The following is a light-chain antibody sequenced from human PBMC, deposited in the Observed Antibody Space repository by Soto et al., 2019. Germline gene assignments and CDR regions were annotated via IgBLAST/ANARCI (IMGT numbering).Light chain of an antibody. J-gene: IGKJ4*01. CDR3: QQRSNWPLT. CDR2: DAS. CDR1: QSVSSS. V-gene: IGKV3-11*01. Sequence: EIVLTQSPATLSLSPGERATLSCRASQSVSSSLAWYQQKPGQAPRLLIYDASNRATGIPARFSGSGSGTDFNLTISSLEPEDFAVYSCQQRSNWPLTFGGGTKVEIK.